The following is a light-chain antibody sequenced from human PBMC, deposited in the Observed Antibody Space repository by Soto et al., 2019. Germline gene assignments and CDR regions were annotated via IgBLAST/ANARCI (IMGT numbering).Light chain of an antibody. Sequence: QSVLTQPPSTSGTPGQRVTISCSGSSSNIGCNHVYWYQQFPGMAPKLLMYRSDQRPTGVPDRFSGSKSGTSASLAISGLRSDDEADYYCSARDDSLSGVVFGGGTKLTVL. J-gene: IGLJ2*01. CDR1: SSNIGCNH. CDR2: RSD. CDR3: SARDDSLSGVV. V-gene: IGLV1-47*01.